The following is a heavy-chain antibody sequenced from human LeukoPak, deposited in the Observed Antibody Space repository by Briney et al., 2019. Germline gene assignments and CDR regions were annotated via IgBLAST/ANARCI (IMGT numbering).Heavy chain of an antibody. Sequence: SSQTLSLTCTVSGGSISSGGYYWSWIRQHPGKGLEWIGYIYYSGSTYYNPSLKSRVTISVDTSKNQFSLKLSSVTAADTAVYYCARSRDGYNPVDYWGQGTLVTVSP. CDR3: ARSRDGYNPVDY. CDR2: IYYSGST. D-gene: IGHD5-24*01. J-gene: IGHJ4*02. V-gene: IGHV4-31*03. CDR1: GGSISSGGYY.